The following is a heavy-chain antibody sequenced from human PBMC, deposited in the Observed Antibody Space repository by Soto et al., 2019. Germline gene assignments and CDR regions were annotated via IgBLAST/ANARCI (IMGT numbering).Heavy chain of an antibody. J-gene: IGHJ5*02. CDR1: GGSFSGYY. CDR2: INHSGST. CDR3: GKGLYVQRRRSNWFDP. Sequence: QVQLQQWGAGLLKPSETLSPTCAVYGGSFSGYYWSWIRQPPGTGLEWIGEINHSGSTNYNPSIKIQVTIAVETSKYQLYLKLSPVTAADTVFYYCGKGLYVQRRRSNWFDPWGQGTLVTVSS. D-gene: IGHD3-16*01. V-gene: IGHV4-34*01.